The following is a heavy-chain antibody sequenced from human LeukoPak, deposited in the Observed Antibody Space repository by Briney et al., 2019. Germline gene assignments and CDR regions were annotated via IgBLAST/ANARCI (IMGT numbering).Heavy chain of an antibody. V-gene: IGHV3-30*02. J-gene: IGHJ4*02. CDR3: AKDLIGLSSRPVYYFDY. D-gene: IGHD6-6*01. CDR1: GFTFSSYG. Sequence: GGSLRLSCAASGFTFSSYGMHWVRQAPGKGLEWVAFIRYDGSNKYYADSVKGRFTISRDNSKNTLYLQMNSLRAEDTAVYYCAKDLIGLSSRPVYYFDYWGQGTLVTVSS. CDR2: IRYDGSNK.